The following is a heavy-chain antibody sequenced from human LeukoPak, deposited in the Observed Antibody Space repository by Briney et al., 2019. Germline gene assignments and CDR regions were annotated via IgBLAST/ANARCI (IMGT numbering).Heavy chain of an antibody. CDR1: GGSFSGYY. V-gene: IGHV4-34*01. Sequence: SETLSLTCAVYGGSFSGYYWSWIHQPPGKGLEWIGEINHSGSTNYNPSLKSRVTISVDTSKNQFSLKLSSVTAADTAVYYCARRYSGSYFQGRGYWFDPWGQGTLVTVSS. CDR2: INHSGST. CDR3: ARRYSGSYFQGRGYWFDP. J-gene: IGHJ5*02. D-gene: IGHD1-26*01.